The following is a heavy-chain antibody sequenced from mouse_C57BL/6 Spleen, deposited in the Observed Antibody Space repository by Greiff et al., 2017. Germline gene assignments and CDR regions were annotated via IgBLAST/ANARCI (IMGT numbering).Heavy chain of an antibody. CDR1: GYAFSSSW. CDR2: IYPGDGDT. V-gene: IGHV1-82*01. Sequence: QVQLQQSGPELVKPGASVKISCKASGYAFSSSWMNWVKQRPGKGLEWIGRIYPGDGDTNYNGKFKGKATLTADKSSSTAYMQLSSLTSEDSAVYFGARWRPHWYFDVWGTGTTVTVSS. J-gene: IGHJ1*03. CDR3: ARWRPHWYFDV.